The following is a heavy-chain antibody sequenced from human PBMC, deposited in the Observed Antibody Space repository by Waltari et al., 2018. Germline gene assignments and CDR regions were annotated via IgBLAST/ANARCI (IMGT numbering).Heavy chain of an antibody. CDR1: GFTFSSYG. D-gene: IGHD3-3*01. J-gene: IGHJ4*02. V-gene: IGHV3-30*02. Sequence: QVQLVESGGGVVQPGGSLRLSCAASGFTFSSYGMHWVRQAPGKGLEWVAFIRYDGSIKYYADSVKGRFTISRDNSKNTLYLQMNSLRAEDTAVYYCAKDSSEWFDFDYWGQGTLVTVSS. CDR3: AKDSSEWFDFDY. CDR2: IRYDGSIK.